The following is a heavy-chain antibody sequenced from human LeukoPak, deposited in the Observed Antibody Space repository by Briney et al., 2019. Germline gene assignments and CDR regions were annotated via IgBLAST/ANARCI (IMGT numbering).Heavy chain of an antibody. CDR1: GYTLTSYF. CDR3: ARYSSGWYGDY. J-gene: IGHJ4*02. V-gene: IGHV1-18*01. D-gene: IGHD6-13*01. Sequence: VASVKVSCKASGYTLTSYFITWVRQAPGQGPEWMGWISAYNGDTSYAQKLQGRVSMTTDTSTSTAYMELRSLRSEDTAVYYCARYSSGWYGDYWGQGTLVTVSS. CDR2: ISAYNGDT.